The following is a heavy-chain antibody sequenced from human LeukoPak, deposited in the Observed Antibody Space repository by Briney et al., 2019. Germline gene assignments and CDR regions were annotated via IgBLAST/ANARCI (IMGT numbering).Heavy chain of an antibody. Sequence: ASVKVSCKVSGYTLTELSMHWVRQAPGKGLEWMGGFDPEDGETIYAQKFQGRVTMTEDTSTDTAYMELSSLRSEDTAVYYCATDGDYDILTGYRTHPLYGMDVWGKGTTVTVSS. CDR3: ATDGDYDILTGYRTHPLYGMDV. CDR1: GYTLTELS. D-gene: IGHD3-9*01. J-gene: IGHJ6*04. CDR2: FDPEDGET. V-gene: IGHV1-24*01.